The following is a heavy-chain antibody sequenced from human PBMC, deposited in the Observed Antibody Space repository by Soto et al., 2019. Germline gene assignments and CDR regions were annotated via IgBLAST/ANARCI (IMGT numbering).Heavy chain of an antibody. J-gene: IGHJ3*02. CDR3: ARAYCGGDCYWSTGVHDAFDI. CDR2: ISSSGSTI. D-gene: IGHD2-21*01. CDR1: GFTFSDYY. Sequence: GGSLRLSCAASGFTFSDYYMSWIRQAPGKGLEWVSYISSSGSTIYYADSVKGRFTISRDNAKNSLYLQMNSLRAEDTAVYYCARAYCGGDCYWSTGVHDAFDIWGQGTMVTVSS. V-gene: IGHV3-11*01.